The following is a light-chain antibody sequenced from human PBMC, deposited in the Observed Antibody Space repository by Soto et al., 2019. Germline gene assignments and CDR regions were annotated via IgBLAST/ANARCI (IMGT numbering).Light chain of an antibody. CDR2: DAS. CDR3: QQHGIAHIT. V-gene: IGKV3-20*01. CDR1: QNINNNY. J-gene: IGKJ5*01. Sequence: LTQSPGTLSLSPGGRDTLSCRASQNINNNYLAWYQHKPGQAPRLLIYDASLRATGVPDRFSGSGSGTDFTLTITRLEPDDSAVYYCQQHGIAHITFGQGTRLEI.